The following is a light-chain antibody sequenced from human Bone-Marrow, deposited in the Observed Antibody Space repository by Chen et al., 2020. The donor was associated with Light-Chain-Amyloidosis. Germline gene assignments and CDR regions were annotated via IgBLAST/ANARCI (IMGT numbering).Light chain of an antibody. Sequence: EIVLTQTPGTLSLSPGERATLSCRASQSVRSNHLAWYQQKPGQAPRLLIYGATSRATGIPDRFSGSGSGADFTLTISRLEPGDFAVYYCQQYGSSPRTFGQGIKVEIK. CDR3: QQYGSSPRT. CDR1: QSVRSNH. V-gene: IGKV3-20*01. J-gene: IGKJ1*01. CDR2: GAT.